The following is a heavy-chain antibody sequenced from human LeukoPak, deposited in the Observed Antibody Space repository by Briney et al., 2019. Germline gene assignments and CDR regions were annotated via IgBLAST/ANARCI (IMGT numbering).Heavy chain of an antibody. J-gene: IGHJ4*02. CDR2: ISGSGGST. V-gene: IGHV3-23*01. CDR1: EFTFSSYA. Sequence: PGGSLRLSCAASEFTFSSYAMSRVRQAPGKGLEWVSAISGSGGSTYYADSVRGRFTISRDNSKNTLYLQMNSLRAEDTAVYYCAKRSGDSSSGYWGQGTLVTVSS. D-gene: IGHD6-6*01. CDR3: AKRSGDSSSGY.